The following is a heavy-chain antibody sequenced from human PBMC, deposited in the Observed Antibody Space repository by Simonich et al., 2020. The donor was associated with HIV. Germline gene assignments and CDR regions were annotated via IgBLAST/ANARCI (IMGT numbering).Heavy chain of an antibody. J-gene: IGHJ3*02. D-gene: IGHD3-22*01. V-gene: IGHV3-66*01. Sequence: VQLVESGGGVVQPGRSLRLSCAASGFTFSSNYMSWVRQAPGKGLEWSSVIFIGGAQYHPDSVKGRFTISRDNSKNTLYLQMNSLIAEDTAVYYCAKDKNYDSGPDAFDIWGQGTMVTVSS. CDR2: IFIGGAQ. CDR1: GFTFSSNY. CDR3: AKDKNYDSGPDAFDI.